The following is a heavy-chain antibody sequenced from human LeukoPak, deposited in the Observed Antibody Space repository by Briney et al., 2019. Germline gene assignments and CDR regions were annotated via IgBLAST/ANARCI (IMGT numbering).Heavy chain of an antibody. CDR1: GFTFSSYS. CDR3: ARGSARMITFGGVILDY. J-gene: IGHJ4*02. CDR2: IWYDGSNK. V-gene: IGHV3-33*08. Sequence: GGSLRLSCAASGFTFSSYSMNWVRQAPGKGLEWVAVIWYDGSNKYYADSVKGRFTISRDNSKNTLYLQMNSLRAEDTAVYYSARGSARMITFGGVILDYRGQGTLVTVYS. D-gene: IGHD3-16*01.